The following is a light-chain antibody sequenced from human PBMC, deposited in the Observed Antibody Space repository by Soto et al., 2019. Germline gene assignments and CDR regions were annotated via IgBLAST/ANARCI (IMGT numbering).Light chain of an antibody. Sequence: DIQMTQSPSSLSASVGDRVTITCRANQSISNSLNWYQQKPGKAPKLLIYTASSLHNGVPSRFSGSGSGTDFSLTISSLQAEDFATYYCQQSYSTLSFGGGTKLEIK. CDR1: QSISNS. CDR2: TAS. V-gene: IGKV1-39*01. CDR3: QQSYSTLS. J-gene: IGKJ4*01.